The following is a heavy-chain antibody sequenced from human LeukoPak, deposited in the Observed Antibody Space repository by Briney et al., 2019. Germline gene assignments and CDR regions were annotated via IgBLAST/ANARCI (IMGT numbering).Heavy chain of an antibody. Sequence: PSETLSLTCTVSGGSISSYYWSWIRQPPGKGLEWIGSIYYSGSTYYNPSLKSRVTISVDTSKNQFSLKLSSVTAADTAVYYCARRIVVVVAARWFDPWGQGTLVTVSS. CDR3: ARRIVVVVAARWFDP. CDR2: IYYSGST. D-gene: IGHD2-15*01. V-gene: IGHV4-39*01. CDR1: GGSISSYY. J-gene: IGHJ5*02.